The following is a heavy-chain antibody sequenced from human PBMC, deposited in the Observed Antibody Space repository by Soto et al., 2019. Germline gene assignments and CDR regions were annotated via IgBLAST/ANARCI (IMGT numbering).Heavy chain of an antibody. Sequence: SETLSLTCTVSGGSISSGDCYWSWIRQPPGKGLEWIGYIYYSGSTYYNPSLKSRVTISVDTSKNQFSLKLSSVTAADTAVYYCARGIAAAGTGWFDPWGQGTLVTVSS. CDR1: GGSISSGDCY. J-gene: IGHJ5*02. CDR3: ARGIAAAGTGWFDP. V-gene: IGHV4-30-4*01. D-gene: IGHD6-13*01. CDR2: IYYSGST.